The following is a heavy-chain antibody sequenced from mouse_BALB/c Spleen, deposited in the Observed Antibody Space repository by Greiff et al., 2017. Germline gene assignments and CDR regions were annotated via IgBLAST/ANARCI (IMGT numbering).Heavy chain of an antibody. D-gene: IGHD4-1*01. J-gene: IGHJ2*01. CDR2: IRNKANGYTT. Sequence: EVMLVESGGGLVQPGGSLRLSCATSGFTFTDYYMSWVRQPPGKALEWLGFIRNKANGYTTEYSASVKGRFTISRDNSQRILYLQMNTLRAEDSATYYCARDITADYWGQGTTLTVSS. CDR3: ARDITADY. CDR1: GFTFTDYY. V-gene: IGHV7-3*02.